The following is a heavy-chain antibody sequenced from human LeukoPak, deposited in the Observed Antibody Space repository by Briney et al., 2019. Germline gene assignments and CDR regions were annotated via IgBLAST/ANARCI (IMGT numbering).Heavy chain of an antibody. CDR3: ARDAVASTHTEYFQH. J-gene: IGHJ1*01. D-gene: IGHD1-26*01. Sequence: LRXXCAASGFTFSTYSMNWVRQAPGKGLEWLSSISSNSRTMYYADSVKGQFTISRDNAKNSLYLQMNSLRAEDTAVYYCARDAVASTHTEYFQHWGQGTLVTVSS. CDR1: GFTFSTYS. CDR2: ISSNSRTM. V-gene: IGHV3-48*01.